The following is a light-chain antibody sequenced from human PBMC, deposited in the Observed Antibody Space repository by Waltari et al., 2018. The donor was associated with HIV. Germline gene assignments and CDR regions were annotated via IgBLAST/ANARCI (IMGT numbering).Light chain of an antibody. V-gene: IGKV4-1*01. CDR2: WAS. Sequence: DIVMTQSAHSLALSLGERATINCQSSQSIFYSSRNPNYLALYQQKPGQSPTLLIYWASSRASGVPDRVSGIGSRTDFTLSISSLQSEDVSVYVCQQYYSTPPTFGQGTRVEIK. CDR1: QSIFYSSRNPNY. CDR3: QQYYSTPPT. J-gene: IGKJ1*01.